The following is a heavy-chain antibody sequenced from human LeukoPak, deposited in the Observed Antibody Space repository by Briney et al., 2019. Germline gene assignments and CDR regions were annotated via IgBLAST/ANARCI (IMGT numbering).Heavy chain of an antibody. CDR1: GFSFSSYR. D-gene: IGHD1-1*01. CDR2: VSNSGDYI. Sequence: GGSLRLSCAASGFSFSSYRMNWVRQAPGKGLEWVSSVSNSGDYIHYADSVKGRFTISRDNSKNSLYLQMNSLRAEDTAVYYCTRHVPSGDWSDAFDIWGQGTMVTVSS. CDR3: TRHVPSGDWSDAFDI. V-gene: IGHV3-21*06. J-gene: IGHJ3*02.